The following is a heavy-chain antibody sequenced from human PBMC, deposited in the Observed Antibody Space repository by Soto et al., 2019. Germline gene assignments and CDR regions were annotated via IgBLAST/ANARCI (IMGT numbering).Heavy chain of an antibody. CDR2: IWYDGSNK. Sequence: GGSLRLSCAASGFTFSSYGMHWVRQAPGKGLEWVAVIWYDGSNKYYADSVKGRFTISRDNSKNTLYLQMNSLRAEDTAVYYCARDSLLRKTRGWFDPWGQGTLVTVSS. J-gene: IGHJ5*02. CDR3: ARDSLLRKTRGWFDP. V-gene: IGHV3-33*01. CDR1: GFTFSSYG. D-gene: IGHD1-26*01.